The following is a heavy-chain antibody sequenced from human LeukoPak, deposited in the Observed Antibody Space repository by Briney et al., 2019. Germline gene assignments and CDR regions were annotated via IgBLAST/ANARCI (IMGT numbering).Heavy chain of an antibody. J-gene: IGHJ6*02. V-gene: IGHV3-30*04. D-gene: IGHD3-16*01. Sequence: GRSLRLSCAASGFTFSSYAMHWVRQAPGKGLEWVAVISYDGSNKYYADSVKGRFTISRDNSKNTLYLQMNSLRAEDTAVYYCARDRSPYDYYYYYGMDVWGQGTTVTVSS. CDR1: GFTFSSYA. CDR3: ARDRSPYDYYYYYGMDV. CDR2: ISYDGSNK.